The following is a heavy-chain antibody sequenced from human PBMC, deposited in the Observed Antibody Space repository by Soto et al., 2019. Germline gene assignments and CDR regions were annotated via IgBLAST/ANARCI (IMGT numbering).Heavy chain of an antibody. CDR1: GDSISSGDYY. CDR3: ARHLGEGYFDY. CDR2: IYYSGNT. Sequence: SETLSLTCTVSGDSISSGDYYWSWIRQPPGKGLEWIGCIYYSGNTYYNPSLKSRFSISLDTSKNHFSLKLRSVTAADTAVYYCARHLGEGYFDYWGQGTLVTVSS. V-gene: IGHV4-30-4*01. J-gene: IGHJ4*02.